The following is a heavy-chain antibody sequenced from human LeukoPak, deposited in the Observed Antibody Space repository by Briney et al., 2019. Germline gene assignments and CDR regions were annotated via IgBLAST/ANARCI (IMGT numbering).Heavy chain of an antibody. CDR3: ASGMTTATDY. CDR1: GHSIRSGYY. J-gene: IGHJ4*02. Sequence: SETLSLTCAVSGHSIRSGYYWGWIRQPPGKGLEWIGSIDHSGNTHYNPSLKSRVTISADTSTNQFSLKLSSVTAADTAVYYCASGMTTATDYWGQGTLVTVSS. CDR2: IDHSGNT. D-gene: IGHD4-17*01. V-gene: IGHV4-38-2*01.